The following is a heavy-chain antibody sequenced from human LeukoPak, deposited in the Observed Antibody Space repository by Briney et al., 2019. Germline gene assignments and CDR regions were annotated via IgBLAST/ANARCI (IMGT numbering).Heavy chain of an antibody. Sequence: QPGGSLRLSCEASAFTFSSYEMNWVRQAPGKGLQWVSYISSSGSTIYYADSVKGRFTISRDNAKNLLYLQMNSLRAEDTAVYYCARDYDFWSGSGYYYYGMDVWGQGTTVTVSS. J-gene: IGHJ6*02. CDR2: ISSSGSTI. D-gene: IGHD3-3*01. CDR3: ARDYDFWSGSGYYYYGMDV. CDR1: AFTFSSYE. V-gene: IGHV3-48*03.